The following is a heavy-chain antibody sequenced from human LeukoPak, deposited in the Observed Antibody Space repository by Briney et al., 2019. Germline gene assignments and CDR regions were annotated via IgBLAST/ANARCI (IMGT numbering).Heavy chain of an antibody. D-gene: IGHD2-21*02. V-gene: IGHV3-30*04. CDR1: GFTFSSYA. CDR2: ISYDGSNK. CDR3: AAKQAVTADY. Sequence: GRSLRLSCAASGFTFSSYAMHWVRQAPGKGLEWVAVISYDGSNKYYADSVKGRFTISRDNSKNTLYLQMNSLRAEETAVYYCAAKQAVTADYWGQGTLVTVSS. J-gene: IGHJ4*02.